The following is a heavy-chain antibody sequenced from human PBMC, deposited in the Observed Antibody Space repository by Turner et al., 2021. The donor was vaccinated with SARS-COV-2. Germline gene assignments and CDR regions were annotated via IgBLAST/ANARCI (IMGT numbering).Heavy chain of an antibody. CDR3: ARWDNYYDSSGYYPDAFDI. D-gene: IGHD3-22*01. CDR2: ISSSSSYI. Sequence: EVQLVESGGGLVKPGGSLSLSCAASGFNFSSYSMNWVRQAPGKGLEWVSCISSSSSYIYYADSVKCRFTISRDNAKNSLYLQMNSLRAEDTAVYYCARWDNYYDSSGYYPDAFDIWGQGTMVTVSS. CDR1: GFNFSSYS. J-gene: IGHJ3*02. V-gene: IGHV3-21*01.